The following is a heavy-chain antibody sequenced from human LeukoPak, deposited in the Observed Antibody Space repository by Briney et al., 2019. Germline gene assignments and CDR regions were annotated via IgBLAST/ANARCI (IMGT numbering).Heavy chain of an antibody. V-gene: IGHV5-51*01. CDR2: IDPSDSEA. J-gene: IGHJ4*02. Sequence: GESLKISCKASGYSFTSYWIGWVRQMPGKGLEWMGIIDPSDSEARYTPSFQGQVIISVDKSLIIAYLQWNSLKASDTAMYYCARQTAMGRSGDYWGQGTLVTVSS. CDR1: GYSFTSYW. D-gene: IGHD5-18*01. CDR3: ARQTAMGRSGDY.